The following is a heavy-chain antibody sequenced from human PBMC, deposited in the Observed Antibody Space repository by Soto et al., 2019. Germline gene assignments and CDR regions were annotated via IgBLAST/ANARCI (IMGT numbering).Heavy chain of an antibody. D-gene: IGHD1-26*01. V-gene: IGHV4-59*01. Sequence: PSETLSLTCTVSGGSISNYYWSWFRQPPGKELEWMGYIFYTGSTNYNPSLRSRLTLSIDTSKNQFSLILTSVTAADTAVYYRARRYGSAIDYWGQGTLVTVSS. J-gene: IGHJ4*02. CDR3: ARRYGSAIDY. CDR2: IFYTGST. CDR1: GGSISNYY.